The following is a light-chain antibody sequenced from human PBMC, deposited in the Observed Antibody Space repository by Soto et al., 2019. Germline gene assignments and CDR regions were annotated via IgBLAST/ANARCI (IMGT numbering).Light chain of an antibody. CDR1: SSDVGNYNY. J-gene: IGLJ1*01. Sequence: QSVLTQPAAVSESPGQSIAISCTGTSSDVGNYNYVSWYQQHPGKAPKLMIHDVSNRPSGVSDRFSGSKSGNTASLTISGLQAEDEADYYCSSYTSSNTYVFGTGTKVTVL. CDR3: SSYTSSNTYV. CDR2: DVS. V-gene: IGLV2-14*01.